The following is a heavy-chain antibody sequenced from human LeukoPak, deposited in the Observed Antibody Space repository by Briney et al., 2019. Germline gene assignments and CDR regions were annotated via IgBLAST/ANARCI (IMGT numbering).Heavy chain of an antibody. Sequence: PGGSLRLSCAASGFSFNTYAMSWVRQAPGKGLEWVSTIDSSGTNTHYADSVKGRFTISRDNSKNTLYLQMNSLRAEDTAVYYCAKDSDGGPGSGWGQGTLVTVSS. CDR1: GFSFNTYA. V-gene: IGHV3-23*01. CDR3: AKDSDGGPGSG. CDR2: IDSSGTNT. D-gene: IGHD4-23*01. J-gene: IGHJ4*02.